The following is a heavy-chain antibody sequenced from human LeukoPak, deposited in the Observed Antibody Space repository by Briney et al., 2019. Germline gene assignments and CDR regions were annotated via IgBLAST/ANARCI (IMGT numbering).Heavy chain of an antibody. D-gene: IGHD6-19*01. CDR1: GDSINTSY. CDR2: INNIGST. J-gene: IGHJ4*02. CDR3: ARLVEYTTGWYRSYHFDY. V-gene: IGHV4-4*09. Sequence: SETLSLTCRVSGDSINTSYWSWIRQPPGQALEWIGYINNIGSTNYNPSLKSRVTMSVDTSEKQFSLQLMSVTAADTALYYCARLVEYTTGWYRSYHFDYWGQGTLVTVSS.